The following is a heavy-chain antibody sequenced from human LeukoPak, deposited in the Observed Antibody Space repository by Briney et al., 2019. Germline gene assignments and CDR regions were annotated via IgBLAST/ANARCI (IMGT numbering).Heavy chain of an antibody. Sequence: GGSLRLSCAASGFTFSDYYMSWIRQAPGKGLEWVSYISSSGSTIYYADSVKGRFTISRDNAKNSLYLQTNSLRAEDTAGYYCARGDLSGTMVRGPRHYYYGMDVGSQGTTVTVSS. J-gene: IGHJ6*02. CDR2: ISSSGSTI. CDR3: ARGDLSGTMVRGPRHYYYGMDV. V-gene: IGHV3-11*01. CDR1: GFTFSDYY. D-gene: IGHD3-10*01.